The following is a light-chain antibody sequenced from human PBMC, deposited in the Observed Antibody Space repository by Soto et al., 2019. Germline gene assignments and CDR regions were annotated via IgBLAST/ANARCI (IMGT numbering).Light chain of an antibody. CDR2: DVS. V-gene: IGKV1-33*01. J-gene: IGKJ5*01. CDR3: QQYDSLPLT. Sequence: DIQMTQSPPSLSVPVGDRVTITCQASQDISNYLHWFQQKPGKAPQLLIFDVSNLQTGVPSRFSGGGSGTDFALTISSLEPEDIATYYCQQYDSLPLTFGQGTRLEIK. CDR1: QDISNY.